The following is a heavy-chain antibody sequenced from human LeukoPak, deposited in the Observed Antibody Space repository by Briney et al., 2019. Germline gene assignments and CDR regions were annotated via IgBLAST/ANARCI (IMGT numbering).Heavy chain of an antibody. CDR3: ARGRDSGSFIIDY. CDR1: GFTFASYA. CDR2: ISSDGTTE. Sequence: GGSLRLSCAGSGFTFASYAVHWVPQAPGKRLEWVAFISSDGTTEHYRDSVKGRFTLSRDNTKTTVSLQMNSLGTEATAVYYCARGRDSGSFIIDYWGQGTLVTVST. D-gene: IGHD3-10*01. J-gene: IGHJ4*02. V-gene: IGHV3-30-3*01.